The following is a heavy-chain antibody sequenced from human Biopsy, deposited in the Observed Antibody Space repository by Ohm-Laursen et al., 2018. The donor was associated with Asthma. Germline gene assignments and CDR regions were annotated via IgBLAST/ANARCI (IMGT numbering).Heavy chain of an antibody. CDR1: GFVFRSHA. D-gene: IGHD3-3*01. CDR2: VSYNGGVV. J-gene: IGHJ4*02. V-gene: IGHV3-30*18. CDR3: AKRRGYSDLTDFDH. Sequence: SLRLSCTASGFVFRSHAMHWVRQAPGKGLEWVAVVSYNGGVVHYADSMKGRFTISRDNAKSTLYLQMNRLRTDDTAVYFCAKRRGYSDLTDFDHWGQGTLVTVSS.